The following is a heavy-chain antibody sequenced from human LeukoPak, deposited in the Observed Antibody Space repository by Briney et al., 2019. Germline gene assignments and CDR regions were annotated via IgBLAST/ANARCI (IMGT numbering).Heavy chain of an antibody. J-gene: IGHJ4*02. CDR2: IYHSGST. V-gene: IGHV4-30-2*01. D-gene: IGHD6-6*01. CDR3: ARDASIAARLDFDY. CDR1: GGSISSGGYS. Sequence: PSETLSLTCAVFGGSISSGGYSWTWIRQPPGKGLEWIGYIYHSGSTNYNPSLKSRVTISVDTSKNQFSLKLSSVTAADTAVYYCARDASIAARLDFDYWGQGTLVTVSS.